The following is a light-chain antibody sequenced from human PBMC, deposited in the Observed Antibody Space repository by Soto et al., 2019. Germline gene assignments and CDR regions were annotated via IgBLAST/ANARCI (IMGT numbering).Light chain of an antibody. CDR2: GAS. V-gene: IGKV3-15*01. Sequence: EIVLTQIPATLSASPGERVTLSCRASQSVSSNLACYQQKPGQAPRLHIYGASSRAAGIPARFSASWFATEFTLTISSLQSEDFAVYYCKQYETWPPRFTFGPGTKVDIK. CDR3: KQYETWPPRFT. J-gene: IGKJ3*01. CDR1: QSVSSN.